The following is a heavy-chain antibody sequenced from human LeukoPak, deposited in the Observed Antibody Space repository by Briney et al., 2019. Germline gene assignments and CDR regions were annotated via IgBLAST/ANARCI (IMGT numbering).Heavy chain of an antibody. CDR2: INPNSGGT. V-gene: IGHV1-2*02. J-gene: IGHJ4*02. CDR3: ARDQWADSSGYYYAFFDY. Sequence: ASVKVSCKASGYTFTGYYMHWVRQAPGQGLEWMGWINPNSGGTNYAQNFQGRVTMTRDTSISTAYMELSRLRSDDTAVYYCARDQWADSSGYYYAFFDYWGQGTLVTVSS. D-gene: IGHD3-22*01. CDR1: GYTFTGYY.